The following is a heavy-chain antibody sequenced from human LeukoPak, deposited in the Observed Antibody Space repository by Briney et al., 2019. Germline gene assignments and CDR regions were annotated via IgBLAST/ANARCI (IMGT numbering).Heavy chain of an antibody. CDR2: LFYTGSA. CDR1: GASIGSYY. Sequence: PSETLSLTCTVSGASIGSYYWSWIRQPPGKGLEWIGYLFYTGSANYSPSLKSRVTISVHASENQFSLKLSSVTAADTAVYYCARAGSGYSLDYWGRGTLVTVSA. CDR3: ARAGSGYSLDY. V-gene: IGHV4-59*01. D-gene: IGHD3-22*01. J-gene: IGHJ4*02.